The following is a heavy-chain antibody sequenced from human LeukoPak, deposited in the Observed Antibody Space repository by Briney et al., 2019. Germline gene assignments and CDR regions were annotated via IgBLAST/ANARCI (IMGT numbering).Heavy chain of an antibody. J-gene: IGHJ4*02. V-gene: IGHV1-2*02. CDR1: GYTFTGYY. CDR3: ARDLRDYYDSSGYYLYYFDY. Sequence: GASVKVSCKASGYTFTGYYMHWVRQAPGQGLEWMGWINPNSGGTNYAQKFQGRVTMTRDTSISTAYMELSRLRSDDTAVYYCARDLRDYYDSSGYYLYYFDYWGQGTLVTVSS. CDR2: INPNSGGT. D-gene: IGHD3-22*01.